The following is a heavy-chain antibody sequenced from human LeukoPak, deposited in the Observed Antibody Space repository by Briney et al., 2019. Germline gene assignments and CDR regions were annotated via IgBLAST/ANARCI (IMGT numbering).Heavy chain of an antibody. V-gene: IGHV3-23*01. Sequence: GGSLRLSCAASGYTFSTYDMSWVRQAPGKGLEWVSASGADGGSTYADSVKGRFTISRDNSKNTLYLQMNSLRAEDTATYYCAKALNYWYFDLWGRGNLVTVSS. CDR1: GYTFSTYD. J-gene: IGHJ2*01. CDR3: AKALNYWYFDL. CDR2: SGADGGST.